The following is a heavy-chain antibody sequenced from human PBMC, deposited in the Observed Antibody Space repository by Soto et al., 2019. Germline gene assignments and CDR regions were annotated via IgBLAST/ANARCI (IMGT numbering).Heavy chain of an antibody. V-gene: IGHV4-39*01. CDR3: ASPLRGTTYGVVLMSGFDT. Sequence: SETLSLTCTVSGDSVSSSPYYWGWIRQPPGKGSEWIGSICYTGCSCYNPCLQSRGTFSADSSQNQFTLNLTCFPAPDKGGYYCASPLRGTTYGVVLMSGFDTWGQGTMVTVSS. CDR2: ICYTGCS. D-gene: IGHD3-3*01. J-gene: IGHJ3*02. CDR1: GDSVSSSPYY.